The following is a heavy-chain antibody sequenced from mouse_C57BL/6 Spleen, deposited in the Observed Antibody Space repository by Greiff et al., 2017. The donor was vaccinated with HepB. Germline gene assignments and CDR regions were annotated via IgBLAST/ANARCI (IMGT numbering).Heavy chain of an antibody. CDR3: TRSGYGTYRGFAY. J-gene: IGHJ3*01. D-gene: IGHD3-1*01. CDR1: GYTFTDYE. CDR2: IDPETGGT. Sequence: QVQLQQSGAELVRPGASVTLSCKASGYTFTDYEMHWVKQTPVHGLEWIGAIDPETGGTAYNQKFKGKAILTADKSSSTAYMELRSLTSEDSAVYYCTRSGYGTYRGFAYWGQGTLVTVSA. V-gene: IGHV1-15*01.